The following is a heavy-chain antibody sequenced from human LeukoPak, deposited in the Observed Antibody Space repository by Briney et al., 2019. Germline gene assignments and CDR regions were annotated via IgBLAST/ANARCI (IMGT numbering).Heavy chain of an antibody. D-gene: IGHD3-22*01. V-gene: IGHV1-2*02. CDR3: ARPLSPTYYYDSSGYDDAFDI. Sequence: ASVKVSCKASGYTFTGYYMHWVRQAPGQGLEWMGWINPNSGGTNYAQKFQGRVTMTRDTSISTAYMELSRLRSDDTAVYYCARPLSPTYYYDSSGYDDAFDIWGQGTMVTVSS. CDR2: INPNSGGT. CDR1: GYTFTGYY. J-gene: IGHJ3*02.